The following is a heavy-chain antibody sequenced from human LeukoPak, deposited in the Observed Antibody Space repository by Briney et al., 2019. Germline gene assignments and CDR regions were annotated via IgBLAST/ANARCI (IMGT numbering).Heavy chain of an antibody. V-gene: IGHV1-69*13. Sequence: ASVKVSCKASGYTFTSYGISWVRQAPGQGLEWMGGIIPIFGTANYAQKFQGRVTITADESTSTAYMELSSLRSEDTAVYYCARDRYGSGSMGGWFDPWGQGTLVTVSS. CDR1: GYTFTSYG. CDR2: IIPIFGTA. J-gene: IGHJ5*02. D-gene: IGHD3-10*01. CDR3: ARDRYGSGSMGGWFDP.